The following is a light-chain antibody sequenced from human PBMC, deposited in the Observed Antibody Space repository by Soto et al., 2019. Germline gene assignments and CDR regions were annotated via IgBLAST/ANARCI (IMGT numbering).Light chain of an antibody. CDR2: GAS. CDR1: QRITTY. Sequence: DIQMTQSPSSLSASVGDRVTITCRASQRITTYLNWYQQKPGKAPKVLIYGASSLQSGVPSRFSGSGSGTDFTLTISSLQPEDFATYYCQQSYSTLFTFGPGTKVDIK. J-gene: IGKJ3*01. V-gene: IGKV1-39*01. CDR3: QQSYSTLFT.